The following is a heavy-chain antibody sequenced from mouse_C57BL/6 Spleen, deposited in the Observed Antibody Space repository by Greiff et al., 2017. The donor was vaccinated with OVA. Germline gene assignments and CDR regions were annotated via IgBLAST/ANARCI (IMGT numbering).Heavy chain of an antibody. D-gene: IGHD1-1*01. CDR3: ARGNYYGSSDGD. V-gene: IGHV1-81*01. Sequence: QVQLQQSGAELARPGASVKMSCKASGYTFTSYGISWVKQSTGPGLEWIGAIYPRSGDTYYNEKFKGKATMTADKSSSTADMERRSLTSEDCAVYFCARGNYYGSSDGDWGQGTTLTVSS. CDR2: IYPRSGDT. CDR1: GYTFTSYG. J-gene: IGHJ2*01.